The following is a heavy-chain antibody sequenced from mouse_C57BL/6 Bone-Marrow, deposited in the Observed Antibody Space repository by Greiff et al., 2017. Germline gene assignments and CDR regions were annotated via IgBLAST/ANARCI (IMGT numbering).Heavy chain of an antibody. CDR3: ARYALLLYYLDG. CDR2: IHPNSGST. D-gene: IGHD2-10*01. CDR1: GYTFTSYW. V-gene: IGHV1-64*01. Sequence: QVQLQQPGAELVKPGASVKLSCKASGYTFTSYWMHWVKQRPGQGLEWIGMIHPNSGSTNYNEKFKSKATLTVDKSSSTAYMQLSSLTSEDSAVYCCARYALLLYYLDGWGQGTTLTVSS. J-gene: IGHJ2*01.